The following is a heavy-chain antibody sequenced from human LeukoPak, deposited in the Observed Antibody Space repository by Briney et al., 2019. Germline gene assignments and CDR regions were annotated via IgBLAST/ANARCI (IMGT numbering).Heavy chain of an antibody. CDR3: ARAYCGGDCSWGAFDI. Sequence: PGGSLRLSCAASGFTFSSYWMSWVRQAPGKGLEWVANIKQDGSEKYYVDSVKGRFTISRDNAKNSLYLQMNSLRAEDTAVYYCARAYCGGDCSWGAFDIWGQGAMVTVSS. CDR2: IKQDGSEK. J-gene: IGHJ3*02. V-gene: IGHV3-7*01. CDR1: GFTFSSYW. D-gene: IGHD2-21*01.